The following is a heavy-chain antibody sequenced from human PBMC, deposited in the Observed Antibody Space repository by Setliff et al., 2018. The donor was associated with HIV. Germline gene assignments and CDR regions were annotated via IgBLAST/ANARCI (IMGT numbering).Heavy chain of an antibody. J-gene: IGHJ4*02. D-gene: IGHD2-15*01. CDR2: ISAYNGNT. CDR3: ARDGVCSGGSCYPAGLLDY. V-gene: IGHV1-18*01. CDR1: GYTFTSYG. Sequence: ASVKVSCKTSGYTFTSYGISWVRQAPGQGLEWMGWISAYNGNTNYAQKLQGRVTMTTDTSTSTAYMELRSLRSDDTAVYYCARDGVCSGGSCYPAGLLDYWGQGTLVTVSS.